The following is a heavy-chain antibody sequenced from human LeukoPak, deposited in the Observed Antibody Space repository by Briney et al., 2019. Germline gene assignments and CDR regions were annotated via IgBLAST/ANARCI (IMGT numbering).Heavy chain of an antibody. V-gene: IGHV1-46*01. J-gene: IGHJ3*02. Sequence: ASVKVSCKAPGYTFTSYWMHWVRQAPGQGLEWMGIIKTSDGVTVVSQRFQARVTLTRDMSTSTVYMQLSSLRSDDTAVYFCARDRATGNDNRGHDGDSFDMWGQGTLVTVSS. CDR1: GYTFTSYW. CDR2: IKTSDGVT. CDR3: ARDRATGNDNRGHDGDSFDM. D-gene: IGHD3-22*01.